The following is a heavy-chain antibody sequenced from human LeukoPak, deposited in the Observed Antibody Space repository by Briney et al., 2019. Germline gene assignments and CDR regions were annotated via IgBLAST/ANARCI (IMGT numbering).Heavy chain of an antibody. J-gene: IGHJ4*02. Sequence: SVTVSCKASGYIFTDYYMHWVRQAPGQGLEWMGGIIPIFGTTNYAQKFQGRVTITADESTSTAYMELSSLRSEDTAVYYCARDLREQPLWGQGTLVTVSS. CDR3: ARDLREQPL. CDR2: IIPIFGTT. CDR1: GYIFTDYY. D-gene: IGHD6-13*01. V-gene: IGHV1-69*13.